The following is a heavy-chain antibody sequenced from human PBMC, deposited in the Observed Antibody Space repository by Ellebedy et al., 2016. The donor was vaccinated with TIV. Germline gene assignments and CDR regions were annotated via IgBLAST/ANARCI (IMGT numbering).Heavy chain of an antibody. CDR1: GYTLGEVS. V-gene: IGHV1-24*01. D-gene: IGHD1-26*01. CDR3: ATGPLRYSNKWTDAFDV. CDR2: VDPEGGER. J-gene: IGHJ3*01. Sequence: AASVKVSCKVSGYTLGEVSVHWVRLAPGSGLEWMGNVDPEGGERIYAQKFQARVTMTADTSGDTAYMELSSLKYEDTAVYYCATGPLRYSNKWTDAFDVWGQGTMVTVSS.